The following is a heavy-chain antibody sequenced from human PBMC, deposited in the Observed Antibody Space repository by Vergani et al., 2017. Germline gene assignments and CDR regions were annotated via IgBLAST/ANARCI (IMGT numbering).Heavy chain of an antibody. J-gene: IGHJ4*02. CDR1: GFSVSSSGVG. D-gene: IGHD4-11*01. V-gene: IGHV2-5*01. CDR2: IYWNDDK. CDR3: AHRDILDDNYEYFDY. Sequence: QITLKESGPTLVKPTQTLTLTCTVSGFSVSSSGVGVAWIRQPPGKALECLAIIYWNDDKRYSPSLMGRLTIAKDTSRNQVVLTMTNMDPVDTATYYCAHRDILDDNYEYFDYWGPGTLVTVSS.